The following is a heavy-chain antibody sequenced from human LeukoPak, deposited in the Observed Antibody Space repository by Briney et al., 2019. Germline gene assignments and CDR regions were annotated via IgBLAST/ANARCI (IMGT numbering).Heavy chain of an antibody. V-gene: IGHV3-66*01. CDR2: IYSGGST. CDR1: EFSVGSNY. D-gene: IGHD2-15*01. J-gene: IGHJ4*02. CDR3: ANVVVVAATRGQ. Sequence: PGGSLRLSCAASEFSVGSNYMTWVRQAPGKGLEWVSLIYSGGSTYYADSVKGRFTISRDNSKNTLYLQMNSLRAEDTAVYYCANVVVVAATRGQWGQGTLVTVSS.